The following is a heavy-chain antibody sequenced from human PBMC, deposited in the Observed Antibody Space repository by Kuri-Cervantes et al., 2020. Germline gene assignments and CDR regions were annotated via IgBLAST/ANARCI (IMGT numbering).Heavy chain of an antibody. CDR3: ARSGYSYGSYFDY. CDR1: GYTFTSYY. Sequence: ASVKVSCKASGYTFTSYYMHWVRQAPGQGLEWMGIINPSSGSTTYAQKFQGRITMTRDTSTSTVYMELSSLRSEDTAVYYCARSGYSYGSYFDYWGQGTLVTVSS. CDR2: INPSSGST. D-gene: IGHD5-18*01. J-gene: IGHJ4*02. V-gene: IGHV1-46*01.